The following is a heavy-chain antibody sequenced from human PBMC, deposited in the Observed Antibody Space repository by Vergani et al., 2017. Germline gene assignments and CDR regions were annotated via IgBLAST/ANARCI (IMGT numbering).Heavy chain of an antibody. Sequence: EVQLVESGGGLVKPGESLRLSCAASGFTFSSYSMNWVRQAPGKGLEWVSSISSSSSYIYYADSVKGRFTISRDNAKNSLYLQMNSLRAEDTAVYYCARDVLRYFDWLSAPPYFDYWGQGTLVTVSS. D-gene: IGHD3-9*01. V-gene: IGHV3-21*01. CDR2: ISSSSSYI. CDR3: ARDVLRYFDWLSAPPYFDY. J-gene: IGHJ4*02. CDR1: GFTFSSYS.